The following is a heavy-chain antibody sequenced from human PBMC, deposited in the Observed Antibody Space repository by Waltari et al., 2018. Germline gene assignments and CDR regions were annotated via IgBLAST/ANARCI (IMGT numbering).Heavy chain of an antibody. V-gene: IGHV4-59*01. Sequence: QVQLQESGPGLVKPSETLSLTCTVSGGSISSYYCSWIRQPPGKGLEWIGYIYYSGSTNYNPSLKSRVTISVDTSKNQFSLKLSSVTAADTAVYYCARAYSSSWWHFDYWGQGTLVTVSS. CDR2: IYYSGST. D-gene: IGHD6-13*01. CDR1: GGSISSYY. CDR3: ARAYSSSWWHFDY. J-gene: IGHJ4*02.